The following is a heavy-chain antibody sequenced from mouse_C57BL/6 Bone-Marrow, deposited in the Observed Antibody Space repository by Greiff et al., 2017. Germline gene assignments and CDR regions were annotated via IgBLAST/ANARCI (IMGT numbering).Heavy chain of an antibody. J-gene: IGHJ3*01. D-gene: IGHD1-1*01. CDR1: GYTFTSYW. CDR3: AREGYYGSSRAWFAY. V-gene: IGHV1-53*01. Sequence: QVQLQQPGTELVKPGASVKLSCKASGYTFTSYWMHWVKQRPGQGLEWIGNINPSNGGTNYNEKFKSKATLTVDKSSSTAYMQLSSLTSEDSAVXYCAREGYYGSSRAWFAYWGQGTLVTVSA. CDR2: INPSNGGT.